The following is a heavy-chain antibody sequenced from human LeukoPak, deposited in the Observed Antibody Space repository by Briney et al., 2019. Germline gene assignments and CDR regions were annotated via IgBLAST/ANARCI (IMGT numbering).Heavy chain of an antibody. D-gene: IGHD2-15*01. CDR2: INWNGGST. J-gene: IGHJ4*02. V-gene: IGHV3-20*04. Sequence: GGSLRLSCAASGFTFDDYGMSWVRQAPGKGLEWVSGINWNGGSTGCADSVKGRFTISRDNAKNSLYLQMNSLRAEDTALYYCARDSCSGGSCYVDYWGQGTLVTVSS. CDR1: GFTFDDYG. CDR3: ARDSCSGGSCYVDY.